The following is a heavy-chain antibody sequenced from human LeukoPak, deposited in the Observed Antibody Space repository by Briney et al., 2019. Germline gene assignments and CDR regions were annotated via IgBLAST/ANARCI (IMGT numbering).Heavy chain of an antibody. V-gene: IGHV3-9*01. CDR2: INWNSGSI. Sequence: GGSLRLSCAASGFTFDDYSIHWVRQVSGKGLEWVSGINWNSGSIAYAGSVRGRFTISRDNAKKSLYPQMNSLRVEDTALYYCAKDRGRRGRYFCGDYWGQGTLVTVSS. CDR3: AKDRGRRGRYFCGDY. D-gene: IGHD3-9*01. J-gene: IGHJ4*02. CDR1: GFTFDDYS.